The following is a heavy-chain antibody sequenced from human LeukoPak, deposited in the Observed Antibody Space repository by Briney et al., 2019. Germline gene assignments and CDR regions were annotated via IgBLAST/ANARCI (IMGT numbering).Heavy chain of an antibody. CDR1: GFTFSSYA. CDR2: ISYDGSNK. J-gene: IGHJ4*02. D-gene: IGHD3-9*01. Sequence: GGSLRLSCAASGFTFSSYAMHWVRQAPGKGLEWVAVISYDGSNKYYADSVKGRFTISRDNSKNTLYLQMNSLRAEDTAVYYCARDLGGYDILTGSDYWGQGTLVTVSS. CDR3: ARDLGGYDILTGSDY. V-gene: IGHV3-30-3*01.